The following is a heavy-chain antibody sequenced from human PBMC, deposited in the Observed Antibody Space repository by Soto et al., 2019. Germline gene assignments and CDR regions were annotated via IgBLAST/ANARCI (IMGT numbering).Heavy chain of an antibody. J-gene: IGHJ4*02. D-gene: IGHD6-13*01. V-gene: IGHV4-39*01. CDR3: ARRPLAYFGY. Sequence: SETLSLTCSLSGRSISSGPYYWRWLRQPPGKGLEWIGLIYNSGSTNYNPSLKSRVTISVDTSKNQFSLNLNSVTAADTAVYFCARRPLAYFGYWGRGIQVTVSS. CDR2: IYNSGST. CDR1: GRSISSGPYY.